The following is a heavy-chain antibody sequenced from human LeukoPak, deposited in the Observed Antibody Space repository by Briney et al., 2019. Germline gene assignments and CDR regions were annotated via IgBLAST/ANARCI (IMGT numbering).Heavy chain of an antibody. V-gene: IGHV3-74*01. Sequence: GGSLRLSCAASGFTFSSYWMHWLRQEPRKGLVWVSRISTDGSSRSYADSVKGRFTISRDNGKNTLYLQMNSLRAEDMAVYYCASYLTSIPSGMDVWGQGATVTVSS. CDR1: GFTFSSYW. CDR3: ASYLTSIPSGMDV. CDR2: ISTDGSSR. D-gene: IGHD2/OR15-2a*01. J-gene: IGHJ6*02.